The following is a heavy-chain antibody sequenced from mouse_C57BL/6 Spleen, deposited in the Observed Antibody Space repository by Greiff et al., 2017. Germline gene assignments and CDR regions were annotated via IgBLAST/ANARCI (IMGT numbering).Heavy chain of an antibody. CDR3: ARRGSNYLDAMDY. D-gene: IGHD2-5*01. Sequence: QVQLQQPGAELVKPGASVKMSCKASGYTFTSYWITWVKQRPGQGLEWIGDIYPGSGSTNYNEKFKSKATLTVDTSSSTAYMQLSSLTSEDSAVYYGARRGSNYLDAMDYWGQGTSVTVSS. CDR2: IYPGSGST. V-gene: IGHV1-55*01. CDR1: GYTFTSYW. J-gene: IGHJ4*01.